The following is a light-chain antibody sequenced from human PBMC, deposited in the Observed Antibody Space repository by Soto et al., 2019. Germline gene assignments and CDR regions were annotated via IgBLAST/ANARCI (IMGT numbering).Light chain of an antibody. CDR1: QSVSSN. CDR2: GAT. Sequence: EIVMTQSPATLSVSPGERATLSCRASQSVSSNFAWYQQKPGQAPRLLIYGATTRATGIPARFSGSGSGTEFTLTLSSLQSEDFAVYYCQQYNSWPPAFGQGTKLEIK. V-gene: IGKV3-15*01. J-gene: IGKJ2*01. CDR3: QQYNSWPPA.